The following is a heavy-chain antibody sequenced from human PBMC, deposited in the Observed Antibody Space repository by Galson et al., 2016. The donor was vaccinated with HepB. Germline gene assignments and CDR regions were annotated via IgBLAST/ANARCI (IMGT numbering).Heavy chain of an antibody. CDR3: ARDSAGSFDL. Sequence: SETLSLTCAVYGGSFSGYYWSWIRQPPGKGLEWIGEINHRGSTNYNPSLTSRVTISDDTSKKQFSLNLTSVTAADTAVYYCARDSAGSFDLWGRGTLVTVSS. V-gene: IGHV4-34*01. CDR1: GGSFSGYY. J-gene: IGHJ2*01. D-gene: IGHD3-10*01. CDR2: INHRGST.